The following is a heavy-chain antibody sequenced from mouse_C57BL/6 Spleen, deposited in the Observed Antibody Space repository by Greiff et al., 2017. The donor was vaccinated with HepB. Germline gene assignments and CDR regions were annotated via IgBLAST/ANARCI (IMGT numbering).Heavy chain of an antibody. CDR2: IHPNSGST. Sequence: VQLQQPGAELVKPGASVKLSCKASGYTFTSYWMHWVKQRPGQGLEWIGMIHPNSGSTNYNEKFKSKATLTVDKSSSTAYMQLSSLTSEDSAVYYCARRKGFTEGDMDYWGKGTSVTVSS. J-gene: IGHJ4*01. V-gene: IGHV1-64*01. CDR1: GYTFTSYW. CDR3: ARRKGFTEGDMDY.